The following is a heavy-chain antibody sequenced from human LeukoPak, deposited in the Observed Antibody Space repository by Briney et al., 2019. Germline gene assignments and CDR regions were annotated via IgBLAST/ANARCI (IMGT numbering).Heavy chain of an antibody. CDR3: ARETPYFDY. J-gene: IGHJ4*02. CDR1: GFSFSSYE. Sequence: GGSLRLSCAASGFSFSSYEMNWVRQAPGKGLEWVSSISSVTSYIDYADSVKGRFTISRDNAKNSLYLQMNSLRGEDTAVYYCARETPYFDYWGQGTLVTVSS. V-gene: IGHV3-21*01. CDR2: ISSVTSYI.